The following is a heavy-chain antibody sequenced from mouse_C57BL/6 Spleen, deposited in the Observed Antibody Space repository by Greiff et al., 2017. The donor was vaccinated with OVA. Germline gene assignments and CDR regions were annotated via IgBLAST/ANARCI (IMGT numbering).Heavy chain of an antibody. J-gene: IGHJ1*03. CDR3: ARSRYGSSFFDV. V-gene: IGHV1-20*01. Sequence: EVQLQQSGPELVKPGDSVKISCKASGYSFTGYFMNWVMQSHGQSLEWIGRINPYNGDTFYNQKFKGKATLTVDKSSSTAYMELRSLTSEDSAVYYCARSRYGSSFFDVWGTGTTVTVSS. D-gene: IGHD1-1*01. CDR2: INPYNGDT. CDR1: GYSFTGYF.